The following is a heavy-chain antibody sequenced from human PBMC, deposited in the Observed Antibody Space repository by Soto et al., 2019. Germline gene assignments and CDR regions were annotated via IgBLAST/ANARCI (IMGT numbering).Heavy chain of an antibody. Sequence: PSETLSLTCTVSGGSIRSYYWSWIRQPPRKGLEWIGYIYYSGSTNYNPSLKSRVTISVDTSKNQFSLKLSSVTAADTAVYYCARLSAAFDCSSTSCPRSNFFYFDYWGQGTLVTVSS. CDR3: ARLSAAFDCSSTSCPRSNFFYFDY. J-gene: IGHJ4*02. D-gene: IGHD2-2*01. CDR2: IYYSGST. V-gene: IGHV4-59*08. CDR1: GGSIRSYY.